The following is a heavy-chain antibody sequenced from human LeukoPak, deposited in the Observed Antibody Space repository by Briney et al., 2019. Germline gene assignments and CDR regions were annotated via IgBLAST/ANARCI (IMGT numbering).Heavy chain of an antibody. CDR2: ISSSSSYI. V-gene: IGHV3-21*04. J-gene: IGHJ6*04. Sequence: GGSLRLSCAASGFTFSSYSMNWVRQAPGKGLEWVSSISSSSSYIYYADSVKGRFTISRDNAKNSLYLQMNSLRAEDTAVYYCARDQVRGVMNPGYGMDVWGKGTTVTVSS. CDR1: GFTFSSYS. CDR3: ARDQVRGVMNPGYGMDV. D-gene: IGHD3-10*01.